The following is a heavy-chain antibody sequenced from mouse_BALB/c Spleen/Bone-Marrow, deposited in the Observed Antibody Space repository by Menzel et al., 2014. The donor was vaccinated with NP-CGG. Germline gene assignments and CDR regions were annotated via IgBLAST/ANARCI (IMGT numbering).Heavy chain of an antibody. J-gene: IGHJ2*01. CDR1: GYTFTDYW. CDR2: IDTSDSYT. CDR3: ARRGVYYYGSFDY. Sequence: VQLQQSGAELVMPGASVKMSCKASGYTFTDYWMHWVKQRPGQGLEWIGAIDTSDSYTSYNQKFKGKATLTVGESSSTAYMQLSSLTSEDSAVYYCARRGVYYYGSFDYWGQGTTLTVSS. V-gene: IGHV1-69*01. D-gene: IGHD1-1*01.